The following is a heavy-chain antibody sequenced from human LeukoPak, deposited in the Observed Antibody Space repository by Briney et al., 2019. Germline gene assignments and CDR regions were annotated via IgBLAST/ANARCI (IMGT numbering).Heavy chain of an antibody. J-gene: IGHJ4*02. Sequence: GGSLRLSCAASGFTFSSYWMHWVRQAPGKGLEWVSGINWNGGSTGYADSVKGRFTISRDNAKNSLYLQMNSLRGEDTALYYCAKDTVATIRPRYFDYWGQGTLVTVSS. CDR3: AKDTVATIRPRYFDY. D-gene: IGHD5-12*01. V-gene: IGHV3-20*04. CDR1: GFTFSSYW. CDR2: INWNGGST.